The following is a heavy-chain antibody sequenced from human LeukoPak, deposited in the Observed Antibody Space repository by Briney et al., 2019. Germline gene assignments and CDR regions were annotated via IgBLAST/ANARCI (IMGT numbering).Heavy chain of an antibody. CDR2: IYYSGST. CDR1: GGPISSGAYY. CDR3: ARAPIGSGNDHYFDY. Sequence: SQTLSRTCTVSGGPISSGAYYWSWIRQHPGKGLEWIGYIYYSGSTYYNPSLKSRVIISIDTSKNQFSLNLSSVTAADTAVYYCARAPIGSGNDHYFDYWGQGTLVTVSS. V-gene: IGHV4-31*03. D-gene: IGHD3-10*01. J-gene: IGHJ4*02.